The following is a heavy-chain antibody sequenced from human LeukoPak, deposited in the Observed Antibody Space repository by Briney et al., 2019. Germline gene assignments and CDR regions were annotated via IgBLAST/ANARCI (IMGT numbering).Heavy chain of an antibody. CDR2: IYTSGST. CDR3: ARVLVQGEYFDY. CDR1: GGSINSGSYY. Sequence: SETLSLTCTVSGGSINSGSYYWSWIRQPAGKGLEWIGRIYTSGSTNYNPSLKSRVTISVDTSKNQFSLKLSSVTAADTAVYYCARVLVQGEYFDYWGQGTLVTVSS. D-gene: IGHD6-13*01. V-gene: IGHV4-61*02. J-gene: IGHJ4*02.